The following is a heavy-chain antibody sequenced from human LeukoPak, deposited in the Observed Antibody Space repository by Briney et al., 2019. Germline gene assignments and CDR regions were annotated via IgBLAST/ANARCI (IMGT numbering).Heavy chain of an antibody. Sequence: PSETLSLTCAVSGGSISSGGYSWSWIRQPPGKGLEWIGYIYHSGSTYYNPSLKSRVTISVDRSKNQFSLKLSSVTAADTAVYYCARAGGGQQQPVDPPYFDYWGQGTLVTVSS. CDR2: IYHSGST. J-gene: IGHJ4*02. D-gene: IGHD6-13*01. V-gene: IGHV4-30-2*01. CDR1: GGSISSGGYS. CDR3: ARAGGGQQQPVDPPYFDY.